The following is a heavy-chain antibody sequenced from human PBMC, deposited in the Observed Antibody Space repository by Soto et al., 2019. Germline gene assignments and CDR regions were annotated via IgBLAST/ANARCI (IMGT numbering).Heavy chain of an antibody. CDR3: AKDKSGSFTLNYASY. V-gene: IGHV3-23*01. D-gene: IGHD4-4*01. CDR2: ISGSGGST. Sequence: GESLKISCAASGFTFSSYAMSWVRQAPGKGLEWVSAISGSGGSTYYADSVKGRFTISRDNSKNTLYLQMNSLRAEDTAVYYCAKDKSGSFTLNYASYWGQGTLVTVSS. J-gene: IGHJ4*02. CDR1: GFTFSSYA.